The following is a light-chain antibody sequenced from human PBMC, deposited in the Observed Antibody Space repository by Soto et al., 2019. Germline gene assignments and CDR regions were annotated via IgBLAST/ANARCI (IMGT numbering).Light chain of an antibody. Sequence: EIVLTPSPGTLSLSPVERATLSCRTSQSVSSSYLAWYQQKPGQAPRLLIYGASSRATGIPDRFSGGGSGTDFTLTISRLEPGDFAVYVCQQYGGFPITFGQGTRLEIK. CDR3: QQYGGFPIT. CDR2: GAS. V-gene: IGKV3-20*01. CDR1: QSVSSSY. J-gene: IGKJ5*01.